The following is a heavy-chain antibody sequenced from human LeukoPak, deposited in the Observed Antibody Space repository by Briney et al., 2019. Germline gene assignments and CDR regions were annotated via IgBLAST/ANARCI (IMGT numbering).Heavy chain of an antibody. D-gene: IGHD3-16*01. CDR2: IYTSGST. CDR3: ARTKGGITSPVDY. Sequence: SETLSLTCTVSGGSISSGSNYWSWIRQPAGKGLEWIGRIYTSGSTNYNPSLKSRVTISVDTSKNQFSLKLSSVTAADTAVYYCARTKGGITSPVDYWGQGTLVTVSS. J-gene: IGHJ4*02. CDR1: GGSISSGSNY. V-gene: IGHV4-61*02.